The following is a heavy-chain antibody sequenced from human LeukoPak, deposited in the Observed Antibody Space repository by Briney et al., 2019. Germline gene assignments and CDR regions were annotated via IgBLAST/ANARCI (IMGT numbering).Heavy chain of an antibody. V-gene: IGHV3-7*05. CDR3: ARDVASMVTWD. Sequence: PGGSLRLSCAASGFTFSGYAMRWVRQTPGKGLEWVANIKQDGSEKYYVDSVEGRFTISRDNAKSSLYLQMNSLRAEDTAVYYCARDVASMVTWDWGQGTLVTVSS. D-gene: IGHD4/OR15-4a*01. CDR1: GFTFSGYA. J-gene: IGHJ4*02. CDR2: IKQDGSEK.